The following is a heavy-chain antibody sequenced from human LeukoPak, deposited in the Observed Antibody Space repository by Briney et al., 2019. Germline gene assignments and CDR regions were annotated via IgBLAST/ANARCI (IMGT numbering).Heavy chain of an antibody. CDR2: IYYSGST. J-gene: IGHJ4*02. V-gene: IGHV4-39*07. CDR1: GGSISSSSYY. Sequence: SETLSLTCTVSGGSISSSSYYWGWIRKPPGRGLEWIGSIYYSGSTYYNPSLKSRVTISVDTSKNQFSLKLSSVTAADTAVYYCARVYPYYYGSGSRPYYFDYWGQGTLVTVSS. CDR3: ARVYPYYYGSGSRPYYFDY. D-gene: IGHD3-10*01.